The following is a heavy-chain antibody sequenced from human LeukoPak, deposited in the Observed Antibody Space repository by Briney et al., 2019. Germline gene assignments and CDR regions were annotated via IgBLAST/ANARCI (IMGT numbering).Heavy chain of an antibody. V-gene: IGHV3-66*01. CDR1: GLTVSSTY. D-gene: IGHD4-17*01. Sequence: GGSLRLSCVISGLTVSSTYMSWVRQAPGKGLVWVAVIYSGGTTNYADSVKGRFIVYRDSSKNTLYLQMNSLRAEDTAVYYCASKVTTGYWGQGTLVTVSS. CDR2: IYSGGTT. CDR3: ASKVTTGY. J-gene: IGHJ4*02.